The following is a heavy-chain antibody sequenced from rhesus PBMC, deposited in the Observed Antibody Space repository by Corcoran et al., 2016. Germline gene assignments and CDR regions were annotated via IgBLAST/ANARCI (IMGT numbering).Heavy chain of an antibody. V-gene: IGHV4-122*02. D-gene: IGHD5-42*01. J-gene: IGHJ4*01. CDR2: ITYSWST. CDR3: ARELGYSGYRAFDY. Sequence: QVQLQESGPGLVKPSETLSLTCAVSGGSISSGYYYWSWIRQPPGKGLEWIGDITYSWSTSYNPSLKSRVTISRDTSKNQFSLKLSSVTAADTAVYYCARELGYSGYRAFDYWGQGVLVTVSS. CDR1: GGSISSGYYY.